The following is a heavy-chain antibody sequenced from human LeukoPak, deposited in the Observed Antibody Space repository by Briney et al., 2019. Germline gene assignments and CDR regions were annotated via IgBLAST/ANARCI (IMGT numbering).Heavy chain of an antibody. CDR2: FDPEDGET. CDR1: GYTLTELS. J-gene: IGHJ4*02. D-gene: IGHD4-11*01. V-gene: IGHV1-24*01. CDR3: ATGPTVTTGTPDY. Sequence: GASVKVSCKVSGYTLTELSMHWVRQAPGQGLEWMGGFDPEDGETIYAQKFQGRVTMTEDTSTDTAYMELSSLRSEDTAVYYCATGPTVTTGTPDYWGQGTLVTVSS.